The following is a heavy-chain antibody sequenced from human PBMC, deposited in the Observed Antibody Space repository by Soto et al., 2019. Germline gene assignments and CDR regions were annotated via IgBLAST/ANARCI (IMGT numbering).Heavy chain of an antibody. J-gene: IGHJ4*02. D-gene: IGHD2-15*01. CDR3: ARRWGSAADY. CDR2: IYYSGRT. Sequence: QVQLQESGPGLVKPSETLSLTCTVSGGSISSYYWSWIRQPPGKGLEWIGYIYYSGRTNYNPSLKSRVTISVDTSKNPFYLKLSSVTAADTAVYYCARRWGSAADYWGQGTLVTVSS. CDR1: GGSISSYY. V-gene: IGHV4-59*08.